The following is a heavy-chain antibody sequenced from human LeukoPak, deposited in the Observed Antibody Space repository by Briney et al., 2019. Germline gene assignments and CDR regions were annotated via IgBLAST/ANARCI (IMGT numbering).Heavy chain of an antibody. J-gene: IGHJ4*02. V-gene: IGHV3-23*01. Sequence: GGSLRLSCAASGFTFSSYAMSWVRQAPGKGLEWVSAISGSGGSTYYADSVKGRFTISRGNSKNTLYLQMNSLRAEDTAVYYCAKDRADSSGWYSGFDYWGQGTLVTVSS. CDR3: AKDRADSSGWYSGFDY. CDR2: ISGSGGST. D-gene: IGHD6-19*01. CDR1: GFTFSSYA.